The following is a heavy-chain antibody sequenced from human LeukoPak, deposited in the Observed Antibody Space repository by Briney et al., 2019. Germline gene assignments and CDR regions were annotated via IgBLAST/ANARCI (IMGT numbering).Heavy chain of an antibody. CDR2: IWYDGSNK. CDR1: GSTFSSYG. V-gene: IGHV3-33*01. D-gene: IGHD3-9*01. Sequence: GGSLRLSCAASGSTFSSYGMHWVRQAPGKGLEWVAVIWYDGSNKYYADSVKGRFTISRDNSKNTLYLQMNSLRAEDTAVYYCARGHYDILTGYYPHFDYWGQGTLVTVSS. CDR3: ARGHYDILTGYYPHFDY. J-gene: IGHJ4*02.